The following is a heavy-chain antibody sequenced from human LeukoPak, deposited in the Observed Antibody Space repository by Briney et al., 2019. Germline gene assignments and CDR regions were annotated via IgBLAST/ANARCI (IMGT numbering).Heavy chain of an antibody. J-gene: IGHJ4*02. CDR3: AKDRSTAKYFDWFVYFDY. V-gene: IGHV3-23*01. CDR1: GFTFSSYA. CDR2: ISGSGGST. D-gene: IGHD3-9*01. Sequence: GGSLRLSCAASGFTFSSYAMSRVRQAPGKGLEWVSAISGSGGSTYYADSVKGRFTISRDNSKNTLYLQMNSLRAEDTAVYYCAKDRSTAKYFDWFVYFDYWGQGTLVTVSS.